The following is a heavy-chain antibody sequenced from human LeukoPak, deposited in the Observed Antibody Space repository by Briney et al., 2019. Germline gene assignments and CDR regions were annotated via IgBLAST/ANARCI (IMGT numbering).Heavy chain of an antibody. D-gene: IGHD6-13*01. V-gene: IGHV3-7*01. CDR1: GFTFSSYW. CDR2: IKQGGSEK. Sequence: GGSLRLSCAASGFTFSSYWMSWVRQAPGKGLEWVANIKQGGSEKYYVDSVKGRFTISRDNAKNSLYLQMNSLRAEDTAVYYCARDLDSSSWYYYYYGMDVWGQGTTVTVS. J-gene: IGHJ6*02. CDR3: ARDLDSSSWYYYYYGMDV.